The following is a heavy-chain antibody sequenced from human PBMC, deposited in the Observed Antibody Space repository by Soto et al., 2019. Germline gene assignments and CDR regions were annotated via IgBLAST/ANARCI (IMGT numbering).Heavy chain of an antibody. V-gene: IGHV1-69*12. Sequence: QVQLVQSGAEVMKPGSSVKVSCKASGGTFSSYAISWVRQAPGQGLEWMGGIIPIFGTANYAQKFQGRVTITADESTSTAYMELSSLRSEDTAVYYCARTNTAMVTGWFDPWGQGTLVTVSS. CDR2: IIPIFGTA. CDR1: GGTFSSYA. D-gene: IGHD5-18*01. CDR3: ARTNTAMVTGWFDP. J-gene: IGHJ5*02.